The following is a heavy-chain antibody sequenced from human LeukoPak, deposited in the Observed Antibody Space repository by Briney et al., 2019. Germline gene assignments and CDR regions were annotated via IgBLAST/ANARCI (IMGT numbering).Heavy chain of an antibody. V-gene: IGHV4-61*02. CDR1: GGSISSGSYY. CDR3: ARDYGDPNWFDP. J-gene: IGHJ5*02. CDR2: IYTSGST. Sequence: SETLSLTCTVSGGSISSGSYYWSWIRQPAGKGLEWIGRIYTSGSTNYNPSLKSRVTISINTFKNQFSLKLSSVTAADTAVYYCARDYGDPNWFDPWGQGTLVTVSS. D-gene: IGHD4-17*01.